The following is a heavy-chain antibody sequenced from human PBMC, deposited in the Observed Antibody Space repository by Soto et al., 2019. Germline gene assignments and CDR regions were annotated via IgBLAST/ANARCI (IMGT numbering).Heavy chain of an antibody. CDR1: GYSFTSYW. Sequence: GESLKISGTGSGYSFTSYWIGWVRQMPGKGLEWMGIIYPGDSDTRYSPSFQGQVTISADKSINTAYLQWSSLKASDTAMYFCARSYCGGDCRFDYWGQGTLVTVSS. CDR2: IYPGDSDT. CDR3: ARSYCGGDCRFDY. J-gene: IGHJ4*02. V-gene: IGHV5-51*01. D-gene: IGHD2-21*02.